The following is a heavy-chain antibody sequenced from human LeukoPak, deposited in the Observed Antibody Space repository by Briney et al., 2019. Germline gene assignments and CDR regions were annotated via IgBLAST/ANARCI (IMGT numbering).Heavy chain of an antibody. CDR2: IYTSGST. D-gene: IGHD2-2*01. Sequence: PSETLSLTCTVSGGSISSGSYYWSWIRQPAGKGLEWIGRIYTSGSTNYNPSLKSRVTISVDTSKNQFSLRLSSVTAADTAVYYCARVGEGYCSSTSCYSHDYWGQETLVTVSS. CDR1: GGSISSGSYY. CDR3: ARVGEGYCSSTSCYSHDY. J-gene: IGHJ4*02. V-gene: IGHV4-61*02.